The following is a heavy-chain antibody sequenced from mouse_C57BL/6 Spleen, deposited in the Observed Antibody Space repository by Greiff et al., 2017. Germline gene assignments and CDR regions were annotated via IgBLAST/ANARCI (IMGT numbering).Heavy chain of an antibody. V-gene: IGHV1-69*01. CDR2: IDPSDSYT. CDR3: ARGGTTVVAYYYAKEY. CDR1: GYTFTSYW. D-gene: IGHD1-1*01. J-gene: IGHJ4*01. Sequence: QVQLQQPGAELVMPGASVKLSCKASGYTFTSYWMHWVKQRPGQGLEWIGEIDPSDSYTNYNQTFKGKSTLTVDKSSSTAYMQLSSLTSEDSAIYYCARGGTTVVAYYYAKEYWGQGTSGTGSS.